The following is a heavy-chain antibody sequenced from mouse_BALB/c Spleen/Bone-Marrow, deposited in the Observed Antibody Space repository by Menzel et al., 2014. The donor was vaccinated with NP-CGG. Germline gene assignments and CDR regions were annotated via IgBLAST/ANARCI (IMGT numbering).Heavy chain of an antibody. Sequence: VQLQESGPGLVQPSQSLSITCTVSGFSLTSYGVHWVRQSPGKGLEWLGVIWSGGSTDYNAAFISRLSISKDNSKSQVFFKMNSLQANDTAIYYCARNGGAYYRYYYAMDYWGQGTSVTASS. V-gene: IGHV2-2*02. J-gene: IGHJ4*01. D-gene: IGHD2-14*01. CDR2: IWSGGST. CDR1: GFSLTSYG. CDR3: ARNGGAYYRYYYAMDY.